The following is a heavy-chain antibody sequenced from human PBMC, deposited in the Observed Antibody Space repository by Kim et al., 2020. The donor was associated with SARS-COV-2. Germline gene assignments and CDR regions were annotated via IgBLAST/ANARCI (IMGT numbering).Heavy chain of an antibody. J-gene: IGHJ4*02. CDR2: IYPGDSST. Sequence: GESLKISCTGSGYSFTTYRIAWVRQMPGEGLEWMGIIYPGDSSTKYNPSFQGQVTISADKSIATAYLQWSSLRASDTAMYYCARHSVAVARGGQQDFWGQGTLVTVSS. CDR1: GYSFTTYR. CDR3: ARHSVAVARGGQQDF. V-gene: IGHV5-51*01. D-gene: IGHD6-19*01.